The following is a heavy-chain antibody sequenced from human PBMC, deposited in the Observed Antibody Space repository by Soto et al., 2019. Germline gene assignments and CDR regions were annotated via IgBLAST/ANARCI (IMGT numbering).Heavy chain of an antibody. D-gene: IGHD4-17*01. CDR1: GGTFSSYA. Sequence: SVKVSCKASGGTFSSYAISWVRQAPGQGLEWMGGIIPIFGTANYAQKFQGRVTITADESTSTAYMELSSLRSEDTAVYYCARDDYGDYGLDYWGQGTLVTVSS. CDR3: ARDDYGDYGLDY. CDR2: IIPIFGTA. V-gene: IGHV1-69*13. J-gene: IGHJ4*02.